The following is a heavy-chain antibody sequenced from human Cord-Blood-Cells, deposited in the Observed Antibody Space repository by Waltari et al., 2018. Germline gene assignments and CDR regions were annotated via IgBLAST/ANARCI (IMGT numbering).Heavy chain of an antibody. Sequence: EVQLVETGGGLIQPGVSLRLACSASGFTVSINYMSWVRQAPGKGLEWVSVSYSGGSTYYADSVKGRFTISRDNSKNTLYLQMNSLRAEDTAVYYCARAIWGDAFDIWGQGTMVIVSS. CDR2: SYSGGST. CDR3: ARAIWGDAFDI. D-gene: IGHD3-16*01. CDR1: GFTVSINY. V-gene: IGHV3-53*02. J-gene: IGHJ3*02.